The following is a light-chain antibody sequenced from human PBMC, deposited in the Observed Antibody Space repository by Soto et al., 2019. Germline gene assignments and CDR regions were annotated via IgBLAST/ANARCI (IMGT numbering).Light chain of an antibody. Sequence: IQMTQSPSTLSASVGDRVTITCQASQTISTLLAWYQHRPGKAPNLLIYDASSLGSGVPSRFSGSGSGTEFTLTISSLQPDDSATYYCQQYSSLVTFXQGTKVDIK. CDR1: QTISTL. V-gene: IGKV1-5*01. CDR2: DAS. J-gene: IGKJ2*01. CDR3: QQYSSLVT.